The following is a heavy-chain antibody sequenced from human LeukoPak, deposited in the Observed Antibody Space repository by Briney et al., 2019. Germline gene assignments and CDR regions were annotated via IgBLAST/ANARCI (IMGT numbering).Heavy chain of an antibody. Sequence: GGSLTLSCAASEFRFSSYAMSWVRQAPGKGLEWVSAISGSGAGTYYADSVQGRFTISRDNSKNTLYLQMNSLRAEDTAVYYCAKDRVADWGWDFDYWGQGTLVNVSS. CDR3: AKDRVADWGWDFDY. V-gene: IGHV3-23*01. CDR1: EFRFSSYA. CDR2: ISGSGAGT. J-gene: IGHJ4*02. D-gene: IGHD7-27*01.